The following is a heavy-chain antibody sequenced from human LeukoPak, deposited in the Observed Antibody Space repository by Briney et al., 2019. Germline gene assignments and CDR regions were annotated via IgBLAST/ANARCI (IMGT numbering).Heavy chain of an antibody. CDR3: ARSGAEGTFDY. J-gene: IGHJ4*02. CDR1: GFTVSNNY. Sequence: GGSLRLSCAVFGFTVSNNYMHWVRQAPGKGLEWVSVIYSGGNTFYADSVKGRFTISRDNSKNTLYLQMNSLRGDDTAVYYCARSGAEGTFDYWGQGTLVTVSS. D-gene: IGHD6-13*01. V-gene: IGHV3-66*01. CDR2: IYSGGNT.